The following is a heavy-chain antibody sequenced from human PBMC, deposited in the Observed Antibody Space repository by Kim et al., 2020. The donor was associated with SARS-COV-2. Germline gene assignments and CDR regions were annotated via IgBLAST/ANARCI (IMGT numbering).Heavy chain of an antibody. J-gene: IGHJ4*02. V-gene: IGHV4-34*01. CDR3: ARPGDGSSWSLHY. D-gene: IGHD6-13*01. Sequence: YNPSRESRVTISVDTSKNQLSLELSSVTAAVTTVYCCARPGDGSSWSLHYWGQGTLVTVSS.